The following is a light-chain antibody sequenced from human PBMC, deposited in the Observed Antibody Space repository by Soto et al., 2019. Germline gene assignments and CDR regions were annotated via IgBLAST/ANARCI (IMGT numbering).Light chain of an antibody. V-gene: IGKV2-28*01. CDR2: LGS. CDR3: MQALQIPLT. J-gene: IGKJ5*01. Sequence: DIVMTQSPLSLPVTPGEPASISCRSSQSLLHSNGYTYLDWYLQKPGQSPQLLIYLGSNRASGVPDRFRGSGSGTDFTLKISRVEDEDVGVYYCMQALQIPLTFGQGTRLEIK. CDR1: QSLLHSNGYTY.